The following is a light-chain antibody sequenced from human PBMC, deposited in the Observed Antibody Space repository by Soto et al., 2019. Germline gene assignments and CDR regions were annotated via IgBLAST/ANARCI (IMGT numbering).Light chain of an antibody. CDR3: LQTYRKPWV. CDR1: QNSRSY. CDR2: DAS. V-gene: IGKV1-39*01. Sequence: DIQVTQSPSSLSASVGDRVTISCRASQNSRSYLNWYQHKPGEAPKLLIHDASTLHSGVPSRFSGSGSWTDFTLTISSLQLEDFATYSCLQTYRKPWVFGQGTTVDI. J-gene: IGKJ1*01.